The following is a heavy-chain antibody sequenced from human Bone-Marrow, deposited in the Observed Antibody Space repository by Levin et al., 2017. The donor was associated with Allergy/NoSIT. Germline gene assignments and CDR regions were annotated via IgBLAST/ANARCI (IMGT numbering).Heavy chain of an antibody. D-gene: IGHD6-13*01. CDR3: ARDSAYSSSWYGFFDF. V-gene: IGHV3-30-3*01. J-gene: IGHJ4*02. Sequence: GGSLRLSCAASGFSFSQYAMHWVRQAPGKGLEWMALVSYDEGVRYYSDSVKGRFTISRDNSKNTLYLQMSSLRAEDTAVYYCARDSAYSSSWYGFFDFWGQGILVTVSS. CDR2: VSYDEGVR. CDR1: GFSFSQYA.